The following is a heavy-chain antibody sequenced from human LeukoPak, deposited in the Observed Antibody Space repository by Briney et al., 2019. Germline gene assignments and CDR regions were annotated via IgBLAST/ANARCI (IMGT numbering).Heavy chain of an antibody. CDR1: GYIFTNYE. J-gene: IGHJ4*02. V-gene: IGHV1-8*01. D-gene: IGHD3-16*02. Sequence: ASLSVSCKASGYIFTNYEINWVRQAAGQGLEWVGWVNPKGKRVYAQKFQGRVTLSTDSSINTAYMELTSLRSDDTAVYYCAKGLRSDFWGQGTLVSVSS. CDR2: VNPKGKR. CDR3: AKGLRSDF.